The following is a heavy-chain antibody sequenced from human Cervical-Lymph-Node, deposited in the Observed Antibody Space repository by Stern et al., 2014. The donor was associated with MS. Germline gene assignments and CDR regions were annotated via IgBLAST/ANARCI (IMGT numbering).Heavy chain of an antibody. D-gene: IGHD3-3*02. V-gene: IGHV4-4*02. Sequence: QLQLQESGPGLVKPSGTLSLTCAVSGASISSGNWWTWVRQPPGKGLEWIGEIYHSGSTNYNPSFKSRVSMSLDKSKNQISLTLRSGTAADTAVYYWARDPFLEWLDDWGQGTTVTVSS. CDR2: IYHSGST. J-gene: IGHJ6*02. CDR3: ARDPFLEWLDD. CDR1: GASISSGNW.